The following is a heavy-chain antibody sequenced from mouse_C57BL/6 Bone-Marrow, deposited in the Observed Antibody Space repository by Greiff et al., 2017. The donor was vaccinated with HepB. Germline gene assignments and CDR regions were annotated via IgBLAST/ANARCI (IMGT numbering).Heavy chain of an antibody. CDR1: GFTFSSYA. CDR3: TRGALCATVVADCRYFDV. V-gene: IGHV5-9-1*02. Sequence: EVKLVESGEGLVKPGGSLKLSCAASGFTFSSYAMSLVRQTPEKRLGWVAYISSGGDYIYYADTVKGRFTISRDNARNTLYLQMSSMKSEDTAKYYSTRGALCATVVADCRYFDVWGTGTTVTVSS. CDR2: ISSGGDYI. J-gene: IGHJ1*03. D-gene: IGHD1-1*01.